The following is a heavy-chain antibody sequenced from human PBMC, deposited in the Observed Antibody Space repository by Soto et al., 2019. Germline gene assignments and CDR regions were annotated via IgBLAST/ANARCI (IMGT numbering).Heavy chain of an antibody. CDR1: GGTFSSYA. J-gene: IGHJ4*02. Sequence: VKVSCKASGGTFSSYAISWVRRAPGQGLEWMGGIIPIFGTANYAQKFQGRVTITADESTSTAYMELSSLRSEDTAVYYCARGGYYYDSSGPYKYYFDYWGQGTLVTVSS. CDR2: IIPIFGTA. V-gene: IGHV1-69*13. CDR3: ARGGYYYDSSGPYKYYFDY. D-gene: IGHD3-22*01.